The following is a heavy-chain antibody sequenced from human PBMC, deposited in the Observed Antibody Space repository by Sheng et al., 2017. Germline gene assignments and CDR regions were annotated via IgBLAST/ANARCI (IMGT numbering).Heavy chain of an antibody. CDR1: GGSFSGYY. V-gene: IGHV4-34*01. CDR2: INHSGST. D-gene: IGHD2-2*01. CDR3: ARGRTRQPGLQDIVVVPAAPCFDY. Sequence: QVQLQQWGAGLLKPSETLSLTCAVYGGSFSGYYWSWIRQPPGKGLEWIGEINHSGSTNYNPSLKSRVTISVDTSKNQFSLKLSSVTAADTAVYYCARGRTRQPGLQDIVVVPAAPCFDYWGQGTLVTVSS. J-gene: IGHJ4*02.